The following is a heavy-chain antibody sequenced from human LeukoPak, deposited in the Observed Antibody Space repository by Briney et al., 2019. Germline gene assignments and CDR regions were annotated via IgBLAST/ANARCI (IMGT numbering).Heavy chain of an antibody. CDR2: ISGSGGST. J-gene: IGHJ3*02. Sequence: GGSLRLSCAASGFTFSSDAMSWVRQAPGKGLEWVSAISGSGGSTYYADSVKGRFTISRDNSKNTLYLQMNSLRAEDTAVYYCATGKGYCSSTSCYPWAFDIWGQGTTVTVSS. D-gene: IGHD2-2*01. CDR1: GFTFSSDA. CDR3: ATGKGYCSSTSCYPWAFDI. V-gene: IGHV3-23*01.